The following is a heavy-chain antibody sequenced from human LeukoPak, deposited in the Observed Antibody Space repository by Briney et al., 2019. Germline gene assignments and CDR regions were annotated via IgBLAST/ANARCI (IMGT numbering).Heavy chain of an antibody. V-gene: IGHV3-7*03. CDR1: GFTFSRNW. D-gene: IGHD3-22*01. Sequence: GGSLRLSCAASGFTFSRNWMTWVRQAPGKGLEWVANIKHDGSEKNYVDSVKGRFTISRDNAKNSLYLQMNSLRAEDTAVYYCATPLDYYDRSDSHQGGDWGQGTLVTVSS. J-gene: IGHJ4*02. CDR2: IKHDGSEK. CDR3: ATPLDYYDRSDSHQGGD.